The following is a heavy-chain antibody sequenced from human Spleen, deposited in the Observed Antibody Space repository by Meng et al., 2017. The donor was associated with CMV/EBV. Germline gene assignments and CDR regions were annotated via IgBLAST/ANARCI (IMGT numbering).Heavy chain of an antibody. V-gene: IGHV3-48*04. CDR2: ISGSSRTI. CDR1: GFTVSGNE. D-gene: IGHD2-2*01. Sequence: GGSLRLSCAASGFTVSGNEMSWVRQAPGKGLEWVAYISGSSRTIFYADSVQGRFAISRDNAKSSLYLQMDSLGAEDTAVYYCARRPAPAATYYFYYNLDVWGQGTTVTVSS. CDR3: ARRPAPAATYYFYYNLDV. J-gene: IGHJ6*02.